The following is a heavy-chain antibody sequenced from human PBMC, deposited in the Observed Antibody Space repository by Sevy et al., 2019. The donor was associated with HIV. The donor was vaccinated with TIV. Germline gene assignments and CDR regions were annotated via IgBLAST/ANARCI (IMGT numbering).Heavy chain of an antibody. J-gene: IGHJ3*02. V-gene: IGHV3-23*01. D-gene: IGHD6-19*01. CDR3: AKVNTSGWSSDDAFDI. CDR1: GFSLSTYA. Sequence: GGSLRLSCVVSGFSLSTYAMSWVRQAPGKGLEWVSSMSSSGGSRYYVDSVKGRFTVSRDISKNTLYLQMNTLRDDDTAIYYCAKVNTSGWSSDDAFDIWGQGTMVTVSS. CDR2: MSSSGGSR.